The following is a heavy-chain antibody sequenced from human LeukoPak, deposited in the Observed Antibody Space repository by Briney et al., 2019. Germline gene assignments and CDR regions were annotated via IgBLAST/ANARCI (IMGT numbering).Heavy chain of an antibody. D-gene: IGHD1-26*01. CDR2: IYYSGST. CDR1: GGSISSSSYY. Sequence: PSETLSLTCTVSGGSISSSSYYWGWNRQPPGKGLEWIGSIYYSGSTYYNPSLKSRVTISVDTSKNQFSLKLSSVIAADTAVYYCARHVGSGSYFDFWGQGTLVTVSS. V-gene: IGHV4-39*01. J-gene: IGHJ4*02. CDR3: ARHVGSGSYFDF.